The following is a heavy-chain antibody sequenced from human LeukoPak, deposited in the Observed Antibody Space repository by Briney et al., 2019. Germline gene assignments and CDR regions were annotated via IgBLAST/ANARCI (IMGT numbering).Heavy chain of an antibody. J-gene: IGHJ5*02. CDR2: IYTSGST. CDR1: GGSISSYY. D-gene: IGHD3-3*01. CDR3: ARERMKYDFWSGYWGDWFDP. V-gene: IGHV4-4*07. Sequence: PSETLSLTCTVSGGSISSYYWSWIRQPAGKGLEWIGRIYTSGSTNYNPSLKSRVTMSVDTSKNQFSLKLSSVTAADTAVYYCARERMKYDFWSGYWGDWFDPWGQGTLVTVSS.